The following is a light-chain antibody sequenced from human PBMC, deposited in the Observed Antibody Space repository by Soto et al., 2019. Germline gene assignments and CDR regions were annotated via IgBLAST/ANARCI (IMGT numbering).Light chain of an antibody. Sequence: VELTQAAGTLSLSPGERATLFCRASQSVSSSCLAWYQQKPGQSPRLLISGASKRATGIPDRFSGSGSGTDFSLTISRLEPEDFAVYYCQEYGTSPRLPFGGGTKVDVK. CDR2: GAS. J-gene: IGKJ4*01. CDR3: QEYGTSPRLP. V-gene: IGKV3-20*01. CDR1: QSVSSSC.